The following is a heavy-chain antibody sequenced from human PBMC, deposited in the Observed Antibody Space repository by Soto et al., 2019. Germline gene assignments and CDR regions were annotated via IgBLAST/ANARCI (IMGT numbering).Heavy chain of an antibody. CDR2: IWYDGSNK. J-gene: IGHJ4*02. V-gene: IGHV3-33*01. D-gene: IGHD4-17*01. CDR1: GFTFSSYG. CDR3: SRDNGDYEDY. Sequence: QVQMVESGGGVVQPGRSLRLSCAASGFTFSSYGMHCVRQAPGKGLEWVAVIWYDGSNKYYADSVKGRFTISRDNSKNTLYLQMNSLRAEDTAVYSCSRDNGDYEDYWGQGTLVTVSS.